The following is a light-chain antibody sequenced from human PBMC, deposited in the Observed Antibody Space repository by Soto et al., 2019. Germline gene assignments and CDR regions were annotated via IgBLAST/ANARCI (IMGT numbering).Light chain of an antibody. CDR3: QQYGSSIT. CDR1: QSVSG. Sequence: EFTESPCSVPISPGDSVTRSCRASQSVSGMAWYKQIRGQAPRLLIYGASTRATGIPDRFSGSGSGTDFTLTISRLEPEDFALYYCQQYGSSITSGQRTRLEIK. CDR2: GAS. J-gene: IGKJ5*01. V-gene: IGKV3-20*01.